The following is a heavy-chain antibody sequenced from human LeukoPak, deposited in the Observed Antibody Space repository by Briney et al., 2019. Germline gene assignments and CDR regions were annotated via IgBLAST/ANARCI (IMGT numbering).Heavy chain of an antibody. CDR1: GFTFSNYG. J-gene: IGHJ6*03. D-gene: IGHD5-24*01. V-gene: IGHV3-33*06. Sequence: GGSLRLSCVSYGFTFSNYGMHWVRQAPGKGLEWVALIWHDGSNKYYADSVRGRVTISRDNSKNTLYLQMNSLTAEDTAVYFCAKDGDAYIEYYYYYMDVWGKGTTVTVSS. CDR3: AKDGDAYIEYYYYYMDV. CDR2: IWHDGSNK.